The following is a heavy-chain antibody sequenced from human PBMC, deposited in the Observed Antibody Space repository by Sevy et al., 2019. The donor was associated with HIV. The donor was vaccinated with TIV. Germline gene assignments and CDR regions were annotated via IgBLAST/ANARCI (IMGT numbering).Heavy chain of an antibody. V-gene: IGHV1-69*13. Sequence: ASVKVSCKASGGTFSSYAISWVRQAPGQGLEWMGRIIPIFGTANYAQKFQGRVTITADESTSTAYMELSSLRSEDTAVYYCARDSLPAATYYYYYMDVWGKGTTVTVSS. CDR2: IIPIFGTA. J-gene: IGHJ6*03. CDR1: GGTFSSYA. CDR3: ARDSLPAATYYYYYMDV. D-gene: IGHD2-2*01.